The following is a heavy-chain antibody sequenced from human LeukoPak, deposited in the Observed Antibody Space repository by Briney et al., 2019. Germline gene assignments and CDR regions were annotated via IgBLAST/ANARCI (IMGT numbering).Heavy chain of an antibody. D-gene: IGHD2/OR15-2a*01. CDR3: AKEPLSRVSFNCFDP. V-gene: IGHV3-66*01. CDR1: GFTVSSNY. J-gene: IGHJ5*02. CDR2: IYSGGST. Sequence: PGGSLRLSCAASGFTVSSNYMSWVRQAPGKGLEWVSVIYSGGSTYYADSVKGRFTISRDNSKSTLYLQMNSLRAEDTAVYYCAKEPLSRVSFNCFDPWGQGTLVTVSS.